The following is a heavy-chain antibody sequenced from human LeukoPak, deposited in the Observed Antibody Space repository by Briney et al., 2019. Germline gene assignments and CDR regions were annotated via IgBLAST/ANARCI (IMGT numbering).Heavy chain of an antibody. Sequence: GGSLRLSCVASGFAFRSYSMNWVRQAPGKGLEWVAYVGSTGSTIYYADSVKGRFTISRDTAKNSLYLQMRSLTAEDTAVYYCARDVGIHWYFDLWGRGTPVTVSS. D-gene: IGHD1-26*01. V-gene: IGHV3-48*01. CDR3: ARDVGIHWYFDL. J-gene: IGHJ2*01. CDR1: GFAFRSYS. CDR2: VGSTGSTI.